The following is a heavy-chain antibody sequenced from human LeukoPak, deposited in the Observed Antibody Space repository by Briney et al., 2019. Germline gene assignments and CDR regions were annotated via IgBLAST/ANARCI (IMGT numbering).Heavy chain of an antibody. D-gene: IGHD1-26*01. CDR3: AKGYGWEASYYYYYMDA. Sequence: GALRLSCAASGFTFSNYAMHWVRQAPGKGLEWVTVIFYDGDTKYYADSVKGRFTVSRDNSKNTLYLQLSSLRAEDTAVYYCAKGYGWEASYYYYYMDAWGKGTTVTISS. CDR2: IFYDGDTK. V-gene: IGHV3-30*04. CDR1: GFTFSNYA. J-gene: IGHJ6*03.